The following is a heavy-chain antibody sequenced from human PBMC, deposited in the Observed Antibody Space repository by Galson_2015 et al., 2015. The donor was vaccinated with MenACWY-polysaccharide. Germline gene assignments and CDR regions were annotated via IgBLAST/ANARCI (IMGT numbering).Heavy chain of an antibody. J-gene: IGHJ4*02. V-gene: IGHV3-21*01. Sequence: SLRLSCAASGFTFSSYSMNWVCQPPGKGLEWVSSITSTSSYIYYADSVKGRFTISRDNAKNSLYLQMNSLRAEDTAVYYCARDPRGARSSYFDNWGQGIQVTVSS. CDR3: ARDPRGARSSYFDN. D-gene: IGHD3-10*01. CDR2: ITSTSSYI. CDR1: GFTFSSYS.